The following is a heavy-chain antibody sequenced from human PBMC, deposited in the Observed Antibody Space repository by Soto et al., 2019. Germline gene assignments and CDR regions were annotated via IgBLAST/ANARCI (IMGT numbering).Heavy chain of an antibody. CDR3: ARDIPRGSYGFDYYYYGMDV. D-gene: IGHD1-26*01. Sequence: GGSLRLSCAASGFSFSSYAMHWVRQAPGKGLEWVAVISYDGSNKYYADSVKGRFTISRDNSKNTLYLQMNSLRAEDTAVYYCARDIPRGSYGFDYYYYGMDVWGQGTTVTVSS. CDR2: ISYDGSNK. V-gene: IGHV3-30-3*01. CDR1: GFSFSSYA. J-gene: IGHJ6*02.